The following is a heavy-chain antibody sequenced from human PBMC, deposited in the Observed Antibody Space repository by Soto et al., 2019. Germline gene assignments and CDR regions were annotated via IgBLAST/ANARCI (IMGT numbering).Heavy chain of an antibody. CDR1: GFTVSSNY. V-gene: IGHV3-66*01. Sequence: GGSLRLSCAASGFTVSSNYMSWVRQAPGKGLEWVSVIYSGGSTYYADSVKGRFTISRHNSKNTLYLQMNSLRAEDTAVYYFARDAGGYDFWSGYDYWGQGTLVTVSS. CDR2: IYSGGST. J-gene: IGHJ4*02. D-gene: IGHD3-3*01. CDR3: ARDAGGYDFWSGYDY.